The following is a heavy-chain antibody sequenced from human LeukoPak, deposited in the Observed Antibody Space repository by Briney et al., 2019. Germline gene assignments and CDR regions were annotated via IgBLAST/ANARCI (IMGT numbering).Heavy chain of an antibody. D-gene: IGHD3-22*01. CDR2: IYTSGST. V-gene: IGHV4-4*07. Sequence: SETLSLTCTVSGGSISSYYWSCIRQPAGKGLEWIGRIYTSGSTNYNPSLKSRVTMSVDTSKNQFSLKLSSVTAADTAVYYCARDYYDSSGDDAFDIWGQGTMVTVSS. CDR1: GGSISSYY. J-gene: IGHJ3*02. CDR3: ARDYYDSSGDDAFDI.